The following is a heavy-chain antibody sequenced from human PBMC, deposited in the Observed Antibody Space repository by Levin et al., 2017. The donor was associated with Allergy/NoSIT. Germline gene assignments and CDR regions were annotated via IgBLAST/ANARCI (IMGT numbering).Heavy chain of an antibody. Sequence: GESLKISCTASGFTFGDYAMSWFRQAPGKGLEWVGFIRSKAYGGTTEYAASVKGRFTISRDDSKSIAYLQMNSLKTEDTAVYYCTRDRYGAHFDYWGQGTLVTVSS. CDR1: GFTFGDYA. CDR2: IRSKAYGGTT. D-gene: IGHD4-17*01. V-gene: IGHV3-49*03. J-gene: IGHJ4*02. CDR3: TRDRYGAHFDY.